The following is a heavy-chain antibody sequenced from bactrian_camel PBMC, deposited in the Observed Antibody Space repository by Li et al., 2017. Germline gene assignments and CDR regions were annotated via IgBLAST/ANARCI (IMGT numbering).Heavy chain of an antibody. CDR3: ATASTWVPTYY. Sequence: VQLVESGGGLVQPGGSLRLSCAASGFTFSSYSMDWVRQAPGKGLEWVSRINTGGSYQYYADSVKGRFTISRDNAKNTLYLQMNGLKTEDTAVYYCATASTWVPTYYWGQGTQVTVS. CDR2: INTGGSYQ. CDR1: GFTFSSYS. D-gene: IGHD5*01. V-gene: IGHV3S1*01. J-gene: IGHJ4*01.